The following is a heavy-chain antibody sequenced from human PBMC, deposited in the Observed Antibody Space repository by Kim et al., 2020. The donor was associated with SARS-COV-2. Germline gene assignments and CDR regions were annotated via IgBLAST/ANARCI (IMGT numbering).Heavy chain of an antibody. CDR3: ARRAPYCISANCYSLDY. CDR2: IYYSGST. CDR1: GGSINNDAYY. Sequence: SDTLSLTCTVSGGSINNDAYYWSWIRQHPRKGLEWIGYIYYSGSTYYNPSLKSRVTISLDTSKNQFSLNLRSVTAADTAVYYCARRAPYCISANCYSLDYWGQGTLVTVSS. D-gene: IGHD2-2*01. V-gene: IGHV4-31*03. J-gene: IGHJ4*02.